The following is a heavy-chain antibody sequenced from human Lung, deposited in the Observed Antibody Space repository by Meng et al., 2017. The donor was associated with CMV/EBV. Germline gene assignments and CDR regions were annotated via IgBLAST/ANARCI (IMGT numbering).Heavy chain of an antibody. CDR2: IYYSGST. V-gene: IGHV4-59*12. Sequence: SXTXSLXCTVSGGXISGYYWSWVRQPPGSGLEWIAYIYYSGSTTYNPSLKSRVTVSLDLSKNQFSLKLNSVTAADTAVYYCARGGSVGYCRDSACWGYLDYWXQGALVTVSS. CDR1: GGXISGYY. CDR3: ARGGSVGYCRDSACWGYLDY. J-gene: IGHJ4*02. D-gene: IGHD2-15*01.